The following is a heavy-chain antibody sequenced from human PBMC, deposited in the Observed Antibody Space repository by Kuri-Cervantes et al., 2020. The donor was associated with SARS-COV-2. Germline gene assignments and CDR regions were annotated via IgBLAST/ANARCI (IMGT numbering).Heavy chain of an antibody. CDR2: ISSSSSYI. D-gene: IGHD3-22*01. CDR1: GFTFSSYS. Sequence: GESLKISCAASGFTFSSYSMNWVRQAPGKGLEWDSSISSSSSYIYYADSVKGRFTISRDNAKNSLYLQMNSLRAEDTAVYYCARTYYYDSSGYPAGYWGQGTLVTVSS. J-gene: IGHJ4*02. V-gene: IGHV3-21*01. CDR3: ARTYYYDSSGYPAGY.